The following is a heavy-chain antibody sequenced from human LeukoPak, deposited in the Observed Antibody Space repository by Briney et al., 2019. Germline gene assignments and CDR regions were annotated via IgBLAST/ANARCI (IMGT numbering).Heavy chain of an antibody. CDR1: GFTFSSYA. D-gene: IGHD5-12*01. CDR3: AKDGREWPRSLDY. V-gene: IGHV3-23*01. J-gene: IGHJ4*02. Sequence: GGSLRLSCAASGFTFSSYAMSWVRQAPGKGLEWVSGISGSGGSTYYADSVKGRFTISRDNSKNTLYLQMNSLRAEDTAVYHCAKDGREWPRSLDYWGQGTLVTVSS. CDR2: ISGSGGST.